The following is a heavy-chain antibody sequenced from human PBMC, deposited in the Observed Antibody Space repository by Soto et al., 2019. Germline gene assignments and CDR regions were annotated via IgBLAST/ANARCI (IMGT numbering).Heavy chain of an antibody. CDR2: IYWDDDK. CDR1: GFSLSTSGVA. Sequence: QITLKESGPTLVKPTQTLTLTCTFPGFSLSTSGVAVGWIRQPPGKALEWLALIYWDDDKRYSPSLKSRLTITTDTSKNQVVLTMTNMDPVDTATYYCARPYYYGSGRLYWYFDLWGRGTLVTVSS. CDR3: ARPYYYGSGRLYWYFDL. J-gene: IGHJ2*01. D-gene: IGHD3-10*01. V-gene: IGHV2-5*02.